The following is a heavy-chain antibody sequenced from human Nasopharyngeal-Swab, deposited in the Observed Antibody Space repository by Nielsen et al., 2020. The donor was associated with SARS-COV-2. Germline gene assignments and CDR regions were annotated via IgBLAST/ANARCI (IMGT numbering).Heavy chain of an antibody. Sequence: GGSLRLSWAASGFTFDDYAMHWVRQAQGKGLEWVAGISWNSGSIGYADSVKGRFTISRDNAKNSLYLQMNSLRAEDTALYYCAKLPTDYYYYGMDVWGQGTTVTVSS. CDR1: GFTFDDYA. CDR2: ISWNSGSI. V-gene: IGHV3-9*01. CDR3: AKLPTDYYYYGMDV. D-gene: IGHD1-1*01. J-gene: IGHJ6*02.